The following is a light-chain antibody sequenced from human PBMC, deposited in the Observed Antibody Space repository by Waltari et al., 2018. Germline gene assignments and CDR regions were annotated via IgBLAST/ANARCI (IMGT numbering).Light chain of an antibody. CDR1: LSVLYSTNNKND. V-gene: IGKV4-1*01. CDR3: QQFCGSPFT. Sequence: DIVMTHSPDSLALFLVESATINSKSRLSVLYSTNNKNDLSWYQQNPGHPPKLLISWASARESGVPDRCSGSGSGTDFTLTIGSLQAEAVALYYCQQFCGSPFTFGGGTKVEIK. J-gene: IGKJ4*01. CDR2: WAS.